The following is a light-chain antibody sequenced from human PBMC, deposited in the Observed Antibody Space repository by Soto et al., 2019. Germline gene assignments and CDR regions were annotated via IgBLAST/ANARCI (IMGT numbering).Light chain of an antibody. CDR1: QTVSRH. J-gene: IGKJ2*01. Sequence: VMKQYPDTLSVSPGERANISCRASQTVSRHLAWYQQKPGQAPRLHIYGASTRATNVPARFSGRGSGTEFTLTTSSLHSEDFAVYYFQHYNNSPYTFGQGTKLEIK. CDR2: GAS. CDR3: QHYNNSPYT. V-gene: IGKV3-15*01.